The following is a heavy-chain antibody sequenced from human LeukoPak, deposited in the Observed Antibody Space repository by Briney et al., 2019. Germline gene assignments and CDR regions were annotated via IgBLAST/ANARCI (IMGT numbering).Heavy chain of an antibody. J-gene: IGHJ6*03. CDR3: ARDLPGATAGSMDV. D-gene: IGHD6-13*01. Sequence: PSETLSLTCTVSGGSISSYYWSWIRQPAGKGLEWIGRIYTSGSTNYNPSLKSRVTMSVDTSKNQFSLKVTSLTAADTAVYYRARDLPGATAGSMDVWGKGTTVTVSS. CDR2: IYTSGST. CDR1: GGSISSYY. V-gene: IGHV4-4*07.